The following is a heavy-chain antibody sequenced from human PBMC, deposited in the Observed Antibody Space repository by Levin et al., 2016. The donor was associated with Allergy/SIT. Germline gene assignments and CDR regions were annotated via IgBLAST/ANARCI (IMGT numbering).Heavy chain of an antibody. Sequence: GESLKISCAASGFTFSSYSINWVRQAPGKGLEWVSYISSSSTTIYYADSVKGRFTISRDNAKNSLYLQMNSLRAEDTAVYYCARDLRTVTMDYWGQGTLVTVSS. CDR1: GFTFSSYS. V-gene: IGHV3-48*01. CDR2: ISSSSTTI. CDR3: ARDLRTVTMDY. J-gene: IGHJ4*02. D-gene: IGHD4-17*01.